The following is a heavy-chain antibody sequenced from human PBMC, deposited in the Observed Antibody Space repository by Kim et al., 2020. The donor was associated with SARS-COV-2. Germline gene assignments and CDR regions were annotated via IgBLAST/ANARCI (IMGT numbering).Heavy chain of an antibody. CDR2: ISNSDSST. D-gene: IGHD1-1*01. Sequence: GGSLRLSCAASGFTFSDYDMSWVRQAPGKGLEWVSAISNSDSSTYYADSVKGRFTISRDNSKNTLYLQMNSLRAEDTAVYYCARDYLSWNHLGDWGKGT. J-gene: IGHJ6*01. CDR3: ARDYLSWNHLGD. V-gene: IGHV3-23*01. CDR1: GFTFSDYD.